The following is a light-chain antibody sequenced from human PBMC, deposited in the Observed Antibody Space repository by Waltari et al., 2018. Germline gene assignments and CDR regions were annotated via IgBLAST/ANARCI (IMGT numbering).Light chain of an antibody. CDR3: SSYTSIKTPYVV. CDR1: TRDVGRSNY. Sequence: QSALTQPASVSGSPGQPIPISCTGTTRDVGRSNYVSLYQCHPGKAPELILYWFTNRPAGVSDRFSGSKSGNTAALSISGLQPEDEADYYCSSYTSIKTPYVVFGGGTKVTVL. V-gene: IGLV2-14*01. J-gene: IGLJ2*01. CDR2: WFT.